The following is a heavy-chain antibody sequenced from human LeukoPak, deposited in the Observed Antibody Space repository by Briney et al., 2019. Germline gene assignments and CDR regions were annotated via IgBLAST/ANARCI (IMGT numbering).Heavy chain of an antibody. J-gene: IGHJ3*02. CDR1: GFTFSGYA. V-gene: IGHV3-23*01. CDR2: VSDNGGNT. D-gene: IGHD1-26*01. Sequence: GGSLRLSCAASGFTFSGYAMSWVRQAPGKGLEWVSVVSDNGGNTYYADSVKGRFTISRDNSKNTLYLQMNSLRAEDTAVYYCARAAILLVGGSTGAFDIWGRGTMVTVS. CDR3: ARAAILLVGGSTGAFDI.